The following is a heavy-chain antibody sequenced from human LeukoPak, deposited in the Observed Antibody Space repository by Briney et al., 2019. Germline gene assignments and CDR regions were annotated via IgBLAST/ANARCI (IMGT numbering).Heavy chain of an antibody. D-gene: IGHD3-16*01. CDR1: GFTFEDYA. Sequence: GRSLRLSCAASGFTFEDYAMHWVRQAPGKGLEGVSGISWNSGSIGYADSVKGRFTISRDNAKNSLYLQMNSLRAEDMALYYCAKSRAGGLRYYMDVWGKGTTVTVSS. CDR2: ISWNSGSI. CDR3: AKSRAGGLRYYMDV. J-gene: IGHJ6*03. V-gene: IGHV3-9*03.